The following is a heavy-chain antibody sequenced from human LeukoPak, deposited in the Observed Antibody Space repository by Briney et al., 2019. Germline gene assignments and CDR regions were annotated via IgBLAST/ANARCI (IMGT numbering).Heavy chain of an antibody. J-gene: IGHJ3*02. CDR2: INSDGSST. V-gene: IGHV3-74*01. CDR1: GXTFSSYW. CDR3: ARVAPGAFDI. Sequence: GGSLRLSCAASGXTFSSYWMHWVRQAPGKGLVWVSGINSDGSSTSYADSVKGRFTISRDNAKNTLYLQMNSLRAEDTAVYYCARVAPGAFDIWGQGTMVTVSS. D-gene: IGHD3-10*01.